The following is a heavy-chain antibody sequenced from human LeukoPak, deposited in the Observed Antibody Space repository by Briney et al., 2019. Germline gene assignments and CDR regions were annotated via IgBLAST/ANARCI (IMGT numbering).Heavy chain of an antibody. D-gene: IGHD3-3*01. V-gene: IGHV4-30-2*01. CDR1: GGSISSGGYS. CDR3: ARGEEVYYDFWSGYYTSRHWFDP. Sequence: SQTLSLTCAASGGSISSGGYSWSWIRQPPGKGLEWIGYIYHSGSTYYNPSLKSRVTISVDRSKNQFSLKLSSVTAADTAVYYCARGEEVYYDFWSGYYTSRHWFDPWGQGTLVTVSS. CDR2: IYHSGST. J-gene: IGHJ5*02.